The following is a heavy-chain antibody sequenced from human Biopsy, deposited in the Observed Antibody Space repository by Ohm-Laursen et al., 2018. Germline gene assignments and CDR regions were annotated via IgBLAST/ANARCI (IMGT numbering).Heavy chain of an antibody. CDR2: ISYDGSGE. CDR1: GFTFTSYA. J-gene: IGHJ2*01. CDR3: ARDGKRWDYSTYFSWHFDL. Sequence: SLRLSCSAPGFTFTSYAMHRVRQAPGKGLEWVAVISYDGSGEYYADSLQGRFIISRDNPKNTVDLQMNSLRAEDTAVYFCARDGKRWDYSTYFSWHFDLWGRGTLVTVSS. D-gene: IGHD4-11*01. V-gene: IGHV3-30*03.